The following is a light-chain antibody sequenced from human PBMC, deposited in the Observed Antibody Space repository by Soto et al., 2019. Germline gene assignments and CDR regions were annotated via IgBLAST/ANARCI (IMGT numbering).Light chain of an antibody. Sequence: QSVLTHPPSVSGAPGQRVTISCTGSRSNIGAGYDVHWYQQLPGTAPKLLIYGNSNRPSGVPDRFSGSKSGTSASLAITGLQAEDEADYYCQSYDSSLSGSKVFGGGTQLTVL. CDR2: GNS. CDR3: QSYDSSLSGSKV. J-gene: IGLJ3*02. CDR1: RSNIGAGYD. V-gene: IGLV1-40*01.